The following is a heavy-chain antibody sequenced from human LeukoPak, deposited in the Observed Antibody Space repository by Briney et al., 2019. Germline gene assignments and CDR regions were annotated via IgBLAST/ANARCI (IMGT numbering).Heavy chain of an antibody. Sequence: PSQTLSLTCTVSGDSINSGGYYWSWIRQPPGKGLEWIGYIYHSGSTYYNPSLKSRVTISVDRSKNQFSLKLSSVTAADTAVYYCARDKDWGRYNDAFDIWGQGTMVTVSS. D-gene: IGHD7-27*01. CDR2: IYHSGST. V-gene: IGHV4-30-2*01. J-gene: IGHJ3*02. CDR3: ARDKDWGRYNDAFDI. CDR1: GDSINSGGYY.